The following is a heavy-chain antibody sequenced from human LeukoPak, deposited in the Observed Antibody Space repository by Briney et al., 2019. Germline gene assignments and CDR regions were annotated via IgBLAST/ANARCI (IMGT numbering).Heavy chain of an antibody. CDR3: ATASGAAGLRSDYYYYYMDV. CDR1: GGSISSSSYY. D-gene: IGHD6-13*01. V-gene: IGHV4-39*07. CDR2: IYYSGST. Sequence: SETLSLTCTVSGGSISSSSYYWGWIRQPPGKGLEWIGSIYYSGSTYYNPSLKSRVTISVDTSKNQFSLKLSSVTAADTAVYYCATASGAAGLRSDYYYYYMDVWGKGTTVTVSS. J-gene: IGHJ6*03.